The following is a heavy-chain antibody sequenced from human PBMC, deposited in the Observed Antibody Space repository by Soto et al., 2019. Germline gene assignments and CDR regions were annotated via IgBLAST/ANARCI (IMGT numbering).Heavy chain of an antibody. CDR3: AIDGGDCGYRLIYYYYIGMDV. CDR1: GGTFSTYA. J-gene: IGHJ6*02. V-gene: IGHV1-69*13. CDR2: IIPMFGTA. D-gene: IGHD2-21*02. Sequence: ASVKVSCKAPGGTFSTYAISWVRQAPGQGLEWMGGIIPMFGTANYAQRFQDRVTITADESTNTIYMELSRMRSEDKDVYYCAIDGGDCGYRLIYYYYIGMDVWGQGTTVTVSS.